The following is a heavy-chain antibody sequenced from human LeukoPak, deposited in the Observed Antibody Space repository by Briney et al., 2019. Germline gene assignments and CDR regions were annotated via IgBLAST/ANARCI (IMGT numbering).Heavy chain of an antibody. J-gene: IGHJ3*02. CDR1: GFTFSDHY. Sequence: GGSLRPSCAASGFTFSDHYMDWVRQAPGKGLEWVGRIRNKANSYTTEYAASVKGRFTISRDDSKNSVYLQMDSLKTEDTAVYYCVRVGSLAFGIWGQGTMVTVSS. CDR3: VRVGSLAFGI. CDR2: IRNKANSYTT. D-gene: IGHD3-10*01. V-gene: IGHV3-72*01.